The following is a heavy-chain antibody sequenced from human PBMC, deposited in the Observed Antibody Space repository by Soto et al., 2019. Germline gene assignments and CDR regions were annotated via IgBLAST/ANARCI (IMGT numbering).Heavy chain of an antibody. D-gene: IGHD3-22*01. CDR1: GGSISSGGYY. V-gene: IGHV4-31*03. Sequence: QVQLQESGPGLVKPSQTLSLTCTVSGGSISSGGYYWSWIRQHPGKGLEWIGYIYYSGSTSYNPSLTSRVTLAVDTSKNQFSLKLSSVTAADTAVYYCARDTYYYDSSGPPVDAFDIWGQGTMVTVSS. J-gene: IGHJ3*02. CDR3: ARDTYYYDSSGPPVDAFDI. CDR2: IYYSGST.